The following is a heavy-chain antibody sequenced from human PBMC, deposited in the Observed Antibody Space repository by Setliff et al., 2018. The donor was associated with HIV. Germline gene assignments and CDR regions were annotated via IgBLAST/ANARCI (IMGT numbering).Heavy chain of an antibody. CDR3: ALPVLGGYSYGYFDY. CDR1: GYTFTNYD. J-gene: IGHJ4*02. V-gene: IGHV1-8*03. D-gene: IGHD5-18*01. CDR2: MNPNSGNT. Sequence: ASVKVSCKASGYTFTNYDINWVRQATGQGLEWMGWMNPNSGNTGYAQKFQGRVTITVTPSISTAYMELSSLRSEDTAVYYCALPVLGGYSYGYFDYWGQGTLVTVSS.